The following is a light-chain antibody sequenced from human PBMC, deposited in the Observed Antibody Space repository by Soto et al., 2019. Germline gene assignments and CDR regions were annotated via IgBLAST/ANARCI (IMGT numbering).Light chain of an antibody. CDR2: GES. V-gene: IGKV3-20*01. Sequence: EIVLTQSPGTLSLSPGERATLSCRASQSISSRYLAWYQQKPGQAPRLLIYGESNRATGIPDRFSGSGSGTDFTLTISRLEPEDFAMYYCQRYDSLRTFGQGTKVDIK. CDR3: QRYDSLRT. J-gene: IGKJ1*01. CDR1: QSISSRY.